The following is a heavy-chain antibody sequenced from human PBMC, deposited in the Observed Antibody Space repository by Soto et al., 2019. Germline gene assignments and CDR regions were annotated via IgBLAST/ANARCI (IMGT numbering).Heavy chain of an antibody. Sequence: EVNLVETGGGVIQPGGSLRLSCAASGFIVNDYYLSWVRQAPGKGLEWVSVIYSGGKTDHADSVKGRFTTSRDNSKNTLYLQMNGLRAEDTAISYCAIVPVREAGYFDFWGHGTQVTVSS. V-gene: IGHV3-53*02. D-gene: IGHD4-17*01. J-gene: IGHJ4*01. CDR2: IYSGGKT. CDR3: AIVPVREAGYFDF. CDR1: GFIVNDYY.